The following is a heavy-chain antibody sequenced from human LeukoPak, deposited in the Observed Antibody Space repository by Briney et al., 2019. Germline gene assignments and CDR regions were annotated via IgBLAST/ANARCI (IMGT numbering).Heavy chain of an antibody. D-gene: IGHD3-16*01. CDR1: GYTFTSYY. CDR2: INTNTENP. Sequence: GASVKVSCKASGYTFTSYYMHWVRQAPGQGLEWMGWINTNTENPTYAQAFTGRLVFSLDTSVSTAYLQISSLKAEDTAVYYCARETSQKGAHYMDVWGKGTTVTISS. J-gene: IGHJ6*03. V-gene: IGHV7-4-1*02. CDR3: ARETSQKGAHYMDV.